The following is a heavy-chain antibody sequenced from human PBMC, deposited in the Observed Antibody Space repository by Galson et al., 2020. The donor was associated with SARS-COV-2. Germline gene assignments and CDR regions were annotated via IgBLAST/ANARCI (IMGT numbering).Heavy chain of an antibody. CDR2: IYYSGST. CDR1: AGSISSSSYY. J-gene: IGHJ6*02. V-gene: IGHV4-39*07. CDR3: ARTISRSDYGMDV. D-gene: IGHD3-9*01. Sequence: SQTLSLTCTVSAGSISSSSYYWGWIRQPPGTGLQWIRIIYYSGSTYYNPSLKSPVTISVDTSKNQFSLKLSSVTAADTAVYYCARTISRSDYGMDVWGQGTTVTVSS.